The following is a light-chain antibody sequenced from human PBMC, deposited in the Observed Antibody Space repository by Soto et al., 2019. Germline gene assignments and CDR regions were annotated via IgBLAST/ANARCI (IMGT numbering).Light chain of an antibody. J-gene: IGLJ2*01. V-gene: IGLV2-8*01. CDR2: EVS. Sequence: QSALTQPPSASGSPGQSVTISCTGTSSDVGGYNYVSWYQQHPGEAPKLMIYEVSKRPSGVPDRFSGSKSGNTASLTVSGLQAEDEADYYCSSYAGSNNREVFGGGTKLTVL. CDR3: SSYAGSNNREV. CDR1: SSDVGGYNY.